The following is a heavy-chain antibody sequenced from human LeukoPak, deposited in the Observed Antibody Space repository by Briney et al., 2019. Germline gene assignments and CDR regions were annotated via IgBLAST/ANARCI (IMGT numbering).Heavy chain of an antibody. Sequence: PGGSLRLSCAASGFTFSSYAMTWVRQAPGKGLEWVASIRYDGSNQYYADSVKGRFTISRDNSKSTLYLQMNSLRTDDTAVYYCAKEIHDYGGYPLDYWGQGTLVTVSS. V-gene: IGHV3-30*02. CDR1: GFTFSSYA. J-gene: IGHJ4*02. D-gene: IGHD4-17*01. CDR3: AKEIHDYGGYPLDY. CDR2: IRYDGSNQ.